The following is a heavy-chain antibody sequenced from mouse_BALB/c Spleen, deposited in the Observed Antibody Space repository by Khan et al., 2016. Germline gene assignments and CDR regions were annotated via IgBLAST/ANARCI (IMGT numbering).Heavy chain of an antibody. V-gene: IGHV1-9*01. CDR3: ARGAY. CDR1: GYTFSRYW. J-gene: IGHJ3*01. CDR2: ILPGTGST. Sequence: QVQLQQSGAELMKPGASVKISCKATGYTFSRYWIEWVKERPGHGLAWIGEILPGTGSTNYNEKLKGKATFTAETSSNTAYIQLSSLTSEDSAVYYWARGAYWGRGTLVTVSA.